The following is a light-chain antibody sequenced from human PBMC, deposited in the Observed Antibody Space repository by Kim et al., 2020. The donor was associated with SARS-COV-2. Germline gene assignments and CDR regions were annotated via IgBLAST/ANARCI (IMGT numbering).Light chain of an antibody. V-gene: IGKV3D-15*01. CDR2: GAS. CDR1: QSVSSN. Sequence: EIVMTQSPATLSVSPGERATLSCRASQSVSSNLAWYQQKPDQAPRLLIYGASTRATGIPARFSGSGSGTEFTLTISSLQSEDFAVYYCQQYNNWPRTCGQGTKLEI. J-gene: IGKJ2*01. CDR3: QQYNNWPRT.